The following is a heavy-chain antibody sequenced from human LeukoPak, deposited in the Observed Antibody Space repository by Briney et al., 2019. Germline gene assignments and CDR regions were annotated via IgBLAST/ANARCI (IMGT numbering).Heavy chain of an antibody. Sequence: GGSLRLSCAASGFTFSSYSMNWVRQAPGKGLEWVSYISSSSSTIYYADSVKGRFTISRDNAKNSLYLQMNSLRAEDTAVYYCARGLLRTVSTLWYWGQGTLVTVSS. J-gene: IGHJ4*02. CDR1: GFTFSSYS. V-gene: IGHV3-48*01. CDR3: ARGLLRTVSTLWY. CDR2: ISSSSSTI. D-gene: IGHD4-17*01.